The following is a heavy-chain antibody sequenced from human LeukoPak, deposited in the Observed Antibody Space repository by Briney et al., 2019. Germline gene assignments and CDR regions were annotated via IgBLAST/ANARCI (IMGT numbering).Heavy chain of an antibody. CDR2: IYSGGST. Sequence: GGSLTLSCAASGFTVSGNYMSWVRQAPGKGLEWVSVIYSGGSTYYADSVKGRFTISRDNSKNTLYLQMNSLRAEDTAVYYCARGLVSGSYSRYYYYGMDVWGQGTTVTVSS. D-gene: IGHD1-26*01. CDR1: GFTVSGNY. CDR3: ARGLVSGSYSRYYYYGMDV. J-gene: IGHJ6*02. V-gene: IGHV3-53*01.